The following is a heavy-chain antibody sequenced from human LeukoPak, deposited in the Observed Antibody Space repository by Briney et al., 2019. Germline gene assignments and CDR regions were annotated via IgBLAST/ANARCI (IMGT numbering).Heavy chain of an antibody. CDR1: GYTFTSYG. V-gene: IGHV1-18*01. CDR3: ARDRGTTVTTEVVWGHYYYMDV. D-gene: IGHD4-11*01. CDR2: ISAYNGNT. Sequence: ASVTVSCKASGYTFTSYGISWVRQAPGQGLEGMGWISAYNGNTNYAQKLQGRVTMTTDTSTSTAYMELRSLRSDDTAVYYCARDRGTTVTTEVVWGHYYYMDVWGKGTTVTVS. J-gene: IGHJ6*03.